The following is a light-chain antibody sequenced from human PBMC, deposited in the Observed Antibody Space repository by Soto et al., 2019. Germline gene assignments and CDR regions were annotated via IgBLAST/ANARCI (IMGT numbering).Light chain of an antibody. J-gene: IGKJ5*01. CDR2: GSS. Sequence: DIQMTQSPSSLSASVGDSVTITCRASQGVSDWVAWYQQKPGEAPKLLIYGSSSLLSGVPSRFSGSGSGTDFTLTISSLQPEDFATYYCQQSYSVPITFGQGTRLEIK. CDR1: QGVSDW. CDR3: QQSYSVPIT. V-gene: IGKV1-12*01.